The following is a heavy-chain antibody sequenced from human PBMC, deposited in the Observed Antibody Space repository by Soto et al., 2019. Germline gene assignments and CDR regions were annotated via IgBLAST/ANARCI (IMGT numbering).Heavy chain of an antibody. J-gene: IGHJ4*02. CDR2: VSSNSNYI. Sequence: EVQLVESGGGLVKPGGSLRLSCAASGFTFSSYSMNWVRQAPGRGLEWVSSVSSNSNYIYYADSVKGRFTISRDNAKKSLYLEMNSLRAGDTAVYFCARDHPLHDNGDTETYWGQGTLVIVSS. D-gene: IGHD4-17*01. V-gene: IGHV3-21*01. CDR3: ARDHPLHDNGDTETY. CDR1: GFTFSSYS.